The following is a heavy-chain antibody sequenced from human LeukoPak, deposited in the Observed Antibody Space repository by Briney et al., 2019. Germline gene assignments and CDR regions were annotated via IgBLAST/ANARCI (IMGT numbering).Heavy chain of an antibody. CDR3: AKEGGQWLLATRIDY. Sequence: SGGSLRLSCAASGFTFSSFAMAWVRQAPGKGLQWVSSISNSGDTSYYADYLKCRFTISRDNSKSTLYLQIDSLSADDTALYYCAKEGGQWLLATRIDYWGLGSLVTVGS. D-gene: IGHD5-12*01. CDR2: ISNSGDTS. CDR1: GFTFSSFA. J-gene: IGHJ4*02. V-gene: IGHV3-23*01.